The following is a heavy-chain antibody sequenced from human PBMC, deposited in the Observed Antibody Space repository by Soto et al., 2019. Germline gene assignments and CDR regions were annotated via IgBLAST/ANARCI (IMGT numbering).Heavy chain of an antibody. CDR1: GFTFSSYA. Sequence: QVQLVESGGGVVQPGRSLRLSCAASGFTFSSYAMHWVRQAPGKGLEWVAVISYDGSNKYYADSVKGRFTISRDNSKNAVFLQQNGLRGEDWAVYYCGSDGPYCSGGSCYSPWGRGSLVTVSS. CDR3: GSDGPYCSGGSCYSP. V-gene: IGHV3-30*14. J-gene: IGHJ5*02. D-gene: IGHD2-15*01. CDR2: ISYDGSNK.